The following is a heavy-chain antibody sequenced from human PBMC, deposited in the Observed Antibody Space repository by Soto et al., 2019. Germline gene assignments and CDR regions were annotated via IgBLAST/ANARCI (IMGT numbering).Heavy chain of an antibody. Sequence: WETLSLTCTVSGGSISSSSYYWGWIRQPPGKGLEWIGSIYYSGSTYYNPSLKSRVTISVDTSKNQFSLKLSSVTAADTAVYYCARTPLLRYFDWLPRISYGMDVWGQGTTVTVSS. CDR1: GGSISSSSYY. CDR2: IYYSGST. V-gene: IGHV4-39*01. CDR3: ARTPLLRYFDWLPRISYGMDV. J-gene: IGHJ6*02. D-gene: IGHD3-9*01.